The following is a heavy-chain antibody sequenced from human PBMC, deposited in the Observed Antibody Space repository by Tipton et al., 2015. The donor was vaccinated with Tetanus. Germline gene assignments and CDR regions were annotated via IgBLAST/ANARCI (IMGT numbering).Heavy chain of an antibody. Sequence: EASGFTFSSYAMSWVRQAPGKGLEWVSTISGSDVSTYYADSVKGRFTISRDNSKNTLYLQMNSLRAEDTAVYYCAKFNGESYYYYGMDVWGQGTTVTVSS. V-gene: IGHV3-23*01. CDR2: ISGSDVST. J-gene: IGHJ6*02. CDR3: AKFNGESYYYYGMDV. CDR1: GFTFSSYA.